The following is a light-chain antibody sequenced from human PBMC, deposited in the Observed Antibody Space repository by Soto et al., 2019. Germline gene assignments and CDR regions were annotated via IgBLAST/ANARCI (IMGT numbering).Light chain of an antibody. CDR3: QQGHHWPLT. Sequence: EIVMTQSPATLSVSPGERSTLSCRASQSISTELAWYQQKPGQPPRLLIYSASTRATGVPARFTGSGSGSEFTLTISGLQSEDFAVYYCQQGHHWPLTFGQGNRLEI. CDR1: QSISTE. J-gene: IGKJ2*01. V-gene: IGKV3-15*01. CDR2: SAS.